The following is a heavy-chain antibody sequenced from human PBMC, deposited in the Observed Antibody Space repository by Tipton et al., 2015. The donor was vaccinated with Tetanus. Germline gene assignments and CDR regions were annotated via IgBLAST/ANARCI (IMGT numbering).Heavy chain of an antibody. CDR2: IYYSGAT. CDR3: ARKGRQFCSGDCYPTAYDI. J-gene: IGHJ3*02. V-gene: IGHV4-61*01. Sequence: TLSLTCTVSGGSISSGTFYWDWLRQPPGKPLEWISDIYYSGATEYNPSLQSRVTTSLHASQRQFSLKLTSVTPADTAIYYCARKGRQFCSGDCYPTAYDIWGHGTMVTVSS. CDR1: GGSISSGTFY. D-gene: IGHD2-21*02.